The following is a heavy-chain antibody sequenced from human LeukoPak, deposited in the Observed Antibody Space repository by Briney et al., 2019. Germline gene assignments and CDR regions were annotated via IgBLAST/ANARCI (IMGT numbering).Heavy chain of an antibody. J-gene: IGHJ4*02. CDR3: ARDRVSITMIVAGDY. CDR2: ISAYNGNT. CDR1: GYTFTSYG. D-gene: IGHD3-22*01. V-gene: IGHV1-18*01. Sequence: ASVKVSCKASGYTFTSYGISWVRQAPGQGLEWMGWISAYNGNTNYAQKLQGRVTMTTDTSTSTAYMELRSLRSDDTAVYYCARDRVSITMIVAGDYWGQGTLVTASS.